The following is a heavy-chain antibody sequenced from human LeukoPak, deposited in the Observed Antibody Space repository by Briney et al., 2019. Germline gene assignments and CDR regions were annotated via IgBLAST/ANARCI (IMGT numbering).Heavy chain of an antibody. CDR3: ARGPRITMIRGGQWYYYMDV. V-gene: IGHV1-46*01. J-gene: IGHJ6*03. CDR1: GYTFTNYG. CDR2: INPSGGST. Sequence: ASVKVSCKASGYTFTNYGISWVRQAPGQGLEWMGIINPSGGSTNYAQKFQGRVTMTRDTSTSTVYMELSSLRSEDTAVYYCARGPRITMIRGGQWYYYMDVWGKGTTVTI. D-gene: IGHD3-10*01.